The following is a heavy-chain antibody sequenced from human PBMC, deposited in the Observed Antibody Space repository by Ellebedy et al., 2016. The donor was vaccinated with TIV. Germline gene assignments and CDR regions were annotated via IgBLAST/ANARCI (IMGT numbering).Heavy chain of an antibody. D-gene: IGHD3/OR15-3a*01. CDR1: GFTLSTYS. CDR3: ARDSPRTRWFFDL. CDR2: MSTTSTI. Sequence: GESLKISCAASGFTLSTYSMNWVRQAPGKGLEWVSYMSTTSTIYYADSVKGRFTISRDSGKNSLYLQMNSLRDEDTAVYYCARDSPRTRWFFDLWGRGTLVTVSS. V-gene: IGHV3-48*02. J-gene: IGHJ2*01.